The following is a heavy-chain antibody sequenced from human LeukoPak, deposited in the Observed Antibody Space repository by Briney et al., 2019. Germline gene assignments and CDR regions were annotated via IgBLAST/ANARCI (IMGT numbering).Heavy chain of an antibody. CDR1: GFTLSSYE. CDR2: IDYSGGST. J-gene: IGHJ4*02. D-gene: IGHD1-26*01. CDR3: AKVGGSYWFDY. V-gene: IGHV3-23*01. Sequence: GGSLRLSCTASGFTLSSYEMSWIRQAPGKGLEWVSSIDYSGGSTHYADSVMGRFTISRDNSKNTLYLQLNSLSADDTAVYYCAKVGGSYWFDYWGQGTLVTVSS.